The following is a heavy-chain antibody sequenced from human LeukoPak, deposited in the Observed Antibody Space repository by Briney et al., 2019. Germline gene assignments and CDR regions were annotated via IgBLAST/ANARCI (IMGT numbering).Heavy chain of an antibody. Sequence: SVKVSCKASGYTFSSYAISWVRQAPGQGLERMGGIIPIFGTANYAQKFQGRVTITTDESTSTAYMELSSLRSEDTAVYYCARDYPHESFGPRDYYYYMDVWGKGTTVTVSS. V-gene: IGHV1-69*05. CDR2: IIPIFGTA. D-gene: IGHD3-10*01. J-gene: IGHJ6*03. CDR3: ARDYPHESFGPRDYYYYMDV. CDR1: GYTFSSYA.